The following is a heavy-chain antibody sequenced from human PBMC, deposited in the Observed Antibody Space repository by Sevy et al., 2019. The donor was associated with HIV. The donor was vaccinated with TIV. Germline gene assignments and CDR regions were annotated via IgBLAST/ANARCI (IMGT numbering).Heavy chain of an antibody. CDR1: GGSISSYY. J-gene: IGHJ4*02. D-gene: IGHD6-13*01. CDR3: GRERQLVLDY. CDR2: IYYSGST. Sequence: SETLSLTCTVSGGSISSYYWSWIRQPPGKGLEWIGYIYYSGSTNYNPSLKSRVTISVDTSKNQFSLKLSSVTAADTAVYYCGRERQLVLDYWGQGTLVTVSS. V-gene: IGHV4-59*01.